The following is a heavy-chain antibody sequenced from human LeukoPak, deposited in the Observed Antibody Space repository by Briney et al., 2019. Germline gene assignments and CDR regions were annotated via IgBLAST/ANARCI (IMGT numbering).Heavy chain of an antibody. J-gene: IGHJ4*02. CDR3: ARDYRTGDGYPTYYFDY. D-gene: IGHD5-24*01. Sequence: GGSLRLSCAASGFTFRDYAIHWVRPAPGKGLEWVAVISYDGNNKYYADSVKCRFTISRDNSKNTLYLQMNSLRAEDTAVYHCARDYRTGDGYPTYYFDYWGQGTLVTVSS. CDR1: GFTFRDYA. V-gene: IGHV3-30-3*01. CDR2: ISYDGNNK.